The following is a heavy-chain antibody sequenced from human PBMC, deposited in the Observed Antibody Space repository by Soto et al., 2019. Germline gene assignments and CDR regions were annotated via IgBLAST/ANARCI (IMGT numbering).Heavy chain of an antibody. D-gene: IGHD3-3*01. Sequence: SATLSLTCTVSGGSISTYYWNWIRQSPGKGLEWIGYIYRTGSTHYNPSLNSRVAISLDTSRNKFSLKLHSVTAADTAVYFCARQIGDDPFDVWGQGTKVTVSS. V-gene: IGHV4-4*09. J-gene: IGHJ3*01. CDR2: IYRTGST. CDR1: GGSISTYY. CDR3: ARQIGDDPFDV.